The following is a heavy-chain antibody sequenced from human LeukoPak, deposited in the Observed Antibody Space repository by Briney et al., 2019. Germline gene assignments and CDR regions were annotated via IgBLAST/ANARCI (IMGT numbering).Heavy chain of an antibody. D-gene: IGHD3-9*01. CDR3: ARVDWYKFDY. Sequence: PGGSLRLSCAASGLTFSIYWMSWVRQAPGKGLEWVAHINQDGSEKYYVDSVKGRFTISRDNAENSLHLQMNSLRAEDTAVYSGARVDWYKFDYWGQGTLVTVSS. CDR1: GLTFSIYW. CDR2: INQDGSEK. J-gene: IGHJ4*02. V-gene: IGHV3-7*02.